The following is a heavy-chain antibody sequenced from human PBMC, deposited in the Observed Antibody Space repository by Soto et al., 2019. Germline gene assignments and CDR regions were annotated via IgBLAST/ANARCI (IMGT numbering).Heavy chain of an antibody. J-gene: IGHJ6*02. V-gene: IGHV3-30*18. CDR1: GFTFSSYG. D-gene: IGHD6-19*01. CDR3: AKDPSSGWFDYYYGMDV. Sequence: QVQLVESGGGVVQPGRSLRLSCAASGFTFSSYGMHWVRQAPGKGLEWVAVISYDGSNKYYADSVKGRFTISRDNSKNTLDLQMNSLRDEDTAVYYCAKDPSSGWFDYYYGMDVWGQGTTVTVSS. CDR2: ISYDGSNK.